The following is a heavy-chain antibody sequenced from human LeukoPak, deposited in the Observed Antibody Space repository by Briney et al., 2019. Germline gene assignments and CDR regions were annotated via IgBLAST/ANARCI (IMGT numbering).Heavy chain of an antibody. CDR2: ISYDGSNK. J-gene: IGHJ4*02. CDR3: ANTRNGVLDY. V-gene: IGHV3-30*18. Sequence: PGRSLRPSCAASGFTFSSYGMHWVRQAPGKGLEWVAVISYDGSNKYYADSVKGRFTISRDNSKNTLYLQMNSLRAEDTAVYYCANTRNGVLDYWGQGTLVTVSS. CDR1: GFTFSSYG. D-gene: IGHD4-17*01.